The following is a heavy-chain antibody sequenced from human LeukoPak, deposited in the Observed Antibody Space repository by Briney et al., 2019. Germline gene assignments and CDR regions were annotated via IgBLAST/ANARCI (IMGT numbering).Heavy chain of an antibody. CDR3: AGGVCDSGSLSWFDP. CDR1: CDSISSHY. J-gene: IGHJ5*02. Sequence: PSETLSLTCTVSCDSISSHYWSWIRQPAGKRLEWVGRAHASGSSSYNPSLKSRVTLFVDKSKNQLSLKLSSVTAADTAVYYCAGGVCDSGSLSWFDPWGQGTLVIVSS. V-gene: IGHV4-4*07. CDR2: AHASGSS. D-gene: IGHD3-10*01.